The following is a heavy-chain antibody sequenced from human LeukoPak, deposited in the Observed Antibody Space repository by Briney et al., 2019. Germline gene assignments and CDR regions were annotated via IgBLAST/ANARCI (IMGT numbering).Heavy chain of an antibody. Sequence: PGGSLRLSCAASEFSFSSYSMNWVRQAPGKGPEWVSAISHSGGTTYYADSVKGRFTITRDNSKNTLYLQMNSLRAEDTAVYYCAKANVKYCSGGSCFDAFDIWGQGTMVTVSS. CDR3: AKANVKYCSGGSCFDAFDI. CDR2: ISHSGGTT. J-gene: IGHJ3*02. CDR1: EFSFSSYS. D-gene: IGHD2-15*01. V-gene: IGHV3-23*01.